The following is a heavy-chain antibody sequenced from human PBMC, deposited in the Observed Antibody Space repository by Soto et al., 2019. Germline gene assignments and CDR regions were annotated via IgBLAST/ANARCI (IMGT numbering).Heavy chain of an antibody. D-gene: IGHD3-3*01. CDR2: IVVGSGNR. CDR1: GFTFTSSA. Sequence: GGSGKLSCKASGFTFTSSAVQGVRQARGQRLGWIGWIVVGSGNRTYAQKFQERVTTTRDMSTSRAYMELSSLRSEDTAVYYCAADPTDYDFWSGSTLDAFDIWGQGTMVTVSS. V-gene: IGHV1-58*01. J-gene: IGHJ3*02. CDR3: AADPTDYDFWSGSTLDAFDI.